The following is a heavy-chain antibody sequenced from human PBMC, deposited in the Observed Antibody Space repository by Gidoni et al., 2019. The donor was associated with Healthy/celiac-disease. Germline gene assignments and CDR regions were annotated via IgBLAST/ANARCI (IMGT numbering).Heavy chain of an antibody. CDR1: GGSISSCSYY. V-gene: IGHV4-39*01. CDR2: IYYSGGT. CDR3: ARHPIFGVVFLYYYYMDV. Sequence: QLQLQESGPGLVKPSETLSLTCTVSGGSISSCSYYWGWIRQPPGKGLEWIGSIYYSGGTYYNPSLKSRVTISVDTSKNQCSLKLSSVTAADTAVYYCARHPIFGVVFLYYYYMDVWGKGTTVTVSS. D-gene: IGHD3-3*01. J-gene: IGHJ6*03.